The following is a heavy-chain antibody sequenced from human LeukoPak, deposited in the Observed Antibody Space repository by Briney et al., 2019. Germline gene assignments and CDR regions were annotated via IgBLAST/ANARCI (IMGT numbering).Heavy chain of an antibody. V-gene: IGHV3-7*01. Sequence: GGSLRLSCAASRFTFSTYWMSWVRQAPGKGLEWVANIKPDGGEKYCVDSAKGRFTISRDNAKNSLYLQMSSLRAEDTAVYYCASGNWNDRAFDIWGQGTMVTVSS. CDR2: IKPDGGEK. J-gene: IGHJ3*02. CDR3: ASGNWNDRAFDI. CDR1: RFTFSTYW. D-gene: IGHD1-20*01.